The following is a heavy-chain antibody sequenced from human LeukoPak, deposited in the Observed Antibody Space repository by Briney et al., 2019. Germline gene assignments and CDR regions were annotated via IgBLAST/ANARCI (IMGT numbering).Heavy chain of an antibody. CDR1: GYTFTSYH. CDR3: ARANSDSTGYYAYYFDS. Sequence: ASVKVSCKASGYTFTSYHMHWVRQAPGQGLEWMGIINPSGGTTNYAQKFRGRVTMTRDMSTSTVYMELSSLRSEDTAVYYCARANSDSTGYYAYYFDSWGQGTLVTVSS. D-gene: IGHD3-22*01. V-gene: IGHV1-46*01. J-gene: IGHJ4*02. CDR2: INPSGGTT.